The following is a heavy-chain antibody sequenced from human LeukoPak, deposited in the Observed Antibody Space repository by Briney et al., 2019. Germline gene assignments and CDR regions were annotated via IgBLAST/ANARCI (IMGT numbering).Heavy chain of an antibody. CDR3: ARGVHVRVYDSNPHYGHY. CDR1: GYTFTSYY. V-gene: IGHV1-46*01. J-gene: IGHJ4*02. Sequence: ASVKVSCKASGYTFTSYYIFWVRQAPGQGLEWMGIINPRTGSTSYSQKFQGRVTMTRDMSTGTVYMELSSLRSEDTALYYCARGVHVRVYDSNPHYGHYWGQGTLVTVSS. CDR2: INPRTGST. D-gene: IGHD3-22*01.